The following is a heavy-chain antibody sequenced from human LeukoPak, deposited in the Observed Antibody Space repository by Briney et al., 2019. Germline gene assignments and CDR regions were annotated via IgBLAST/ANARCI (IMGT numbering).Heavy chain of an antibody. CDR3: ARDSHSSSWIRTYYGMDV. Sequence: PGGSLRLSCAASGFTFSSYSMTWVRQAPGKGLEWVSSISSSSSYIYYADPVKGRFTISRDNAKNSLYLQMNSLRAEDTAVYYCARDSHSSSWIRTYYGMDVWGQGTTVTVSS. V-gene: IGHV3-21*01. CDR2: ISSSSSYI. D-gene: IGHD6-13*01. CDR1: GFTFSSYS. J-gene: IGHJ6*02.